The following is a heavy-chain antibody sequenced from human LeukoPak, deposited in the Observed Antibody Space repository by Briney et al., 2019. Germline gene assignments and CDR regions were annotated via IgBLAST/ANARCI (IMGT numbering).Heavy chain of an antibody. V-gene: IGHV3-53*01. J-gene: IGHJ4*02. D-gene: IGHD6-19*01. CDR1: GFTVSSNY. CDR3: ARAEKIAVAGMGYYFDY. CDR2: IYSGGST. Sequence: AGGSLRLSCAASGFTVSSNYMSWVRQAPGKGLEWVSVIYSGGSTYYADSVKGRFTISRDNSKNTLYLQMNSLRAEDTAVYYCARAEKIAVAGMGYYFDYWGQGTLVTVSS.